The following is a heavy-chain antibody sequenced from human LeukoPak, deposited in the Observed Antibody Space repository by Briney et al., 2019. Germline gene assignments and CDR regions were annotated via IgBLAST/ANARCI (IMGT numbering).Heavy chain of an antibody. V-gene: IGHV4-34*01. CDR1: GGSFSGYY. J-gene: IGHJ6*03. D-gene: IGHD3-10*01. Sequence: PSETLSLTCAVYGGSFSGYYWSWIRQPPGKGLEWIGEINHSGSTNYNQSLKSRVTISVDTSKNQFSLKLSSVTAADTAVYYCARGGSYYGSGSYSTLNYYYYYMDVWGKGTTVTVSS. CDR3: ARGGSYYGSGSYSTLNYYYYYMDV. CDR2: INHSGST.